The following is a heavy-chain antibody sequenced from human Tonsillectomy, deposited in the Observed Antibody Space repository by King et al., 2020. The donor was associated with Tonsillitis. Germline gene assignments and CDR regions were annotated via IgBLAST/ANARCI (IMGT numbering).Heavy chain of an antibody. CDR1: GFTFSSYE. V-gene: IGHV3-48*03. J-gene: IGHJ4*02. Sequence: VQLVESGGGLVQPGGSLRLSCAASGFTFSSYEMNWVRQAPGKGLEWGSYISSSGSTIYYADSVKGRFTISRDNAKNSLYLQMNSLRAEDTAVYYCVRGSRTVAAAGLGVGYWGQGTLVTVSS. CDR2: ISSSGSTI. D-gene: IGHD6-13*01. CDR3: VRGSRTVAAAGLGVGY.